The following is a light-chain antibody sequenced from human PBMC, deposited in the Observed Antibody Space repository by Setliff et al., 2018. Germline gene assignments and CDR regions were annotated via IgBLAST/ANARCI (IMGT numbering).Light chain of an antibody. V-gene: IGLV2-11*01. J-gene: IGLJ1*01. CDR1: SSDVGGYNY. CDR2: EVS. Sequence: QSALAQPRSVSGSPGQSVTISCTGTSSDVGGYNYVSWYQQHPGKAPKLMIYEVSKRPSGVPDRFSGSKSGNTASLIIPGLQAEDEADYYCCSYAGSYTFYVFGTGTKVTVL. CDR3: CSYAGSYTFYV.